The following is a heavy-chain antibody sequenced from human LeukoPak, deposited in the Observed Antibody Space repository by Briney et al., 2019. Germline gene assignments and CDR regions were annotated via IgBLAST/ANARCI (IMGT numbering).Heavy chain of an antibody. CDR3: ARFKFSYSSGWAARYWFDP. V-gene: IGHV1-2*06. Sequence: SVKVSCKASGYTFTGYYMHWVRQAPGQGLGWMGRINPNSGGTNYAQKFQGTVTMTRDTSLSPAYTELSRLRSDDPAVFYCARFKFSYSSGWAARYWFDPWGQGTLVTVSS. CDR1: GYTFTGYY. CDR2: INPNSGGT. J-gene: IGHJ5*02. D-gene: IGHD6-19*01.